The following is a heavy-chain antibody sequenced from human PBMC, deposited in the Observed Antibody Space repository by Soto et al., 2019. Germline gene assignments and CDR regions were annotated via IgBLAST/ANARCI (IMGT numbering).Heavy chain of an antibody. V-gene: IGHV3-7*01. D-gene: IGHD2-21*01. CDR1: GFIFPMHG. CDR2: KNEDGRAK. CDR3: ARCGSSGFVGFDDDDRDL. Sequence: VGSLRLSCVLSGFIFPMHGMGWVLQVPGNGLEGDANKNEDGRAKNFVDSGKGRVPISRDNAKNSLYRQRSSLRAEATAVDYGARCGSSGFVGFDDDDRDLWGQGTTVPVAS. J-gene: IGHJ6*02.